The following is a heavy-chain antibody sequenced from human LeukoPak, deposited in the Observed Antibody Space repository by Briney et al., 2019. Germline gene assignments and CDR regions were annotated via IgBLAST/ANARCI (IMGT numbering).Heavy chain of an antibody. D-gene: IGHD3-10*01. Sequence: ASVKVSCKASAYTFTDYYMHWVRQAPGQGLEWMGWINPNSGGTNYAQKLQGRVTMTTDTSTSTAYMELRSLRSDDTAVYYCAREELRGSGSMDVWGKGTTVTVSS. J-gene: IGHJ6*03. CDR1: AYTFTDYY. V-gene: IGHV1-2*02. CDR2: INPNSGGT. CDR3: AREELRGSGSMDV.